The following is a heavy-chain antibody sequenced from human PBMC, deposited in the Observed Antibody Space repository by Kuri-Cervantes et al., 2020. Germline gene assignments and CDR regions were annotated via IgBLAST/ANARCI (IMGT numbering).Heavy chain of an antibody. Sequence: GSLRLSCAVYGRSFSGYYWSWIRQPPGKGLEWIGEINHSGSTNYNPSLKSRVTISVDTSENQFSLELRSVTAADTAVYYCARDSTPHCSSTSCYGSYYYGMDVWGQGTTVTVSS. J-gene: IGHJ6*02. V-gene: IGHV4-34*01. CDR3: ARDSTPHCSSTSCYGSYYYGMDV. CDR1: GRSFSGYY. D-gene: IGHD2-2*01. CDR2: INHSGST.